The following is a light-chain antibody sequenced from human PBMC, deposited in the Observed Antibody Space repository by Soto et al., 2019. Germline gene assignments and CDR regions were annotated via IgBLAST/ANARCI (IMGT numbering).Light chain of an antibody. V-gene: IGKV3-11*01. J-gene: IGKJ4*01. CDR3: QQRINWPLT. CDR1: QSVSNNY. CDR2: DAS. Sequence: EIVLTQSPGTLSLSPGERATLSCRASQSVSNNYLAWYQQKPGQAPRLLIYDASTRATGIPARFSGSGSGTDFTLTISSLEPEDFAVYYCQQRINWPLTFGGGTKVDIK.